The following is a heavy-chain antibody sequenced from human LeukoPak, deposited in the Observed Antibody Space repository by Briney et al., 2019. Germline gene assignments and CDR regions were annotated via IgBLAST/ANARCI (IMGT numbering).Heavy chain of an antibody. V-gene: IGHV4-39*07. J-gene: IGHJ6*03. D-gene: IGHD3-22*01. CDR2: IHPSGML. Sequence: SETLSLTCTVSGASFNSDDQYWNWIRQSPGKGLEWIGSIHPSGMLYNNPSLESRVTMSRDTSKNQFSLELSSVTAADTAVYYCARGRQDVTMIVVVMTAVSYYLDVWGKGTTVTVS. CDR1: GASFNSDDQY. CDR3: ARGRQDVTMIVVVMTAVSYYLDV.